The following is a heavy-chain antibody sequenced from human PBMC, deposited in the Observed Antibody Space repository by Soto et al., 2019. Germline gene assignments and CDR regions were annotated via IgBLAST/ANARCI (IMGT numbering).Heavy chain of an antibody. CDR3: AKDGAPRYCTRSSCHPAGAY. D-gene: IGHD2-15*01. CDR2: ISYDGSHE. CDR1: GFTFTNYG. Sequence: QVQLVESGGGVVQPGRSLRLSCSGSGFTFTNYGLHWVRQAPGKGLEWVAAISYDGSHESYADSVKGRFTISRDYSKKMLYLQMDSLRPEDTAVYYCAKDGAPRYCTRSSCHPAGAYWGQGTLVTVSS. J-gene: IGHJ4*02. V-gene: IGHV3-30*18.